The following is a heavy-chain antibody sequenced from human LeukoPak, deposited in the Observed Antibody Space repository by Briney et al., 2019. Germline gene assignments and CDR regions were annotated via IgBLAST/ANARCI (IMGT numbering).Heavy chain of an antibody. J-gene: IGHJ4*02. CDR1: GFTFSSYG. V-gene: IGHV3-23*01. Sequence: PGGSLRLSCAASGFTFSSYGMSWARQAPGKGLEWVSAISGSGGSTYYADSVKGRFTISRDNSKNTLYLQMNSLRAEDTAVYYCAKSDSSGYSVLGGYWGQGTLVTVSS. CDR2: ISGSGGST. D-gene: IGHD3-22*01. CDR3: AKSDSSGYSVLGGY.